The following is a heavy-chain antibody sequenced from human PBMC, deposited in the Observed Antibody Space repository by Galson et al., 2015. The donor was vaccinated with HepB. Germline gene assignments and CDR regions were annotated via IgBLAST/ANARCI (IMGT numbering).Heavy chain of an antibody. CDR1: GYYFPTWW. CDR2: IFPDDSDT. V-gene: IGHV5-51*03. D-gene: IGHD2/OR15-2a*01. J-gene: IGHJ4*02. CDR3: ARRRFDSSTTYNFDY. Sequence: QSGAEVKKSGESLKISCKGSGYYFPTWWIGCVRQRPGKGLEWMGIIFPDDSDTRYRPSFQGQVTMSADRSINTAYLQWSSLKASDTAMYYCARRRFDSSTTYNFDYWGPGTLVTVSS.